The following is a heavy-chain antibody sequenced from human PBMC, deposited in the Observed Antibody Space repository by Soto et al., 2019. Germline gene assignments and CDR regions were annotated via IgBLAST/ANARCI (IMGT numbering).Heavy chain of an antibody. CDR2: IYYSGST. CDR1: GGSISSYY. J-gene: IGHJ5*02. Sequence: QVQLQESGPGLVKPSETLSLTCTVSGGSISSYYWSWIRQPPGKGLEWIGYIYYSGSTNYNPSLKSRVTTSVDTSKNPFSLKLSSVTAEDTAVYYCARGVVTYYYGSGSLNWFDPWGQGTLVTVSS. V-gene: IGHV4-59*01. D-gene: IGHD3-10*01. CDR3: ARGVVTYYYGSGSLNWFDP.